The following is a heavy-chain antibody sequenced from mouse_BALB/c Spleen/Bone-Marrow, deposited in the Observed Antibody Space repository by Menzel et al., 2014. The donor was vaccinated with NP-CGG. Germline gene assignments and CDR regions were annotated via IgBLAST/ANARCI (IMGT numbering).Heavy chain of an antibody. J-gene: IGHJ2*01. D-gene: IGHD1-1*01. CDR1: GFDFSRYW. CDR2: INPDSSTI. Sequence: EVKLQESGGGLVQPGGSLKLSCAASGFDFSRYWMSWVRQAPGKGLEWIGEINPDSSTINYTPSIKEKFIISRDNAKNTLSQQTGKVRSADTALYYCARLGYYGYFDYWGQGTTLTVSS. CDR3: ARLGYYGYFDY. V-gene: IGHV4-1*02.